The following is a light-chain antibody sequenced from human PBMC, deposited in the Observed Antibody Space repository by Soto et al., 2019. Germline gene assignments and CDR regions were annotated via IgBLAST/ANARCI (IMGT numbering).Light chain of an antibody. CDR2: DAS. Sequence: DIQMSQSPSSLSASVGDRVTITCQASQDISNYLNWYQHKPGKPPKLLIYDASNLETGVPSRFSGSKSGTAVTFTITSLQPEDIATYYCQQYDNLPFSFGGGTKVEIK. CDR1: QDISNY. CDR3: QQYDNLPFS. J-gene: IGKJ4*01. V-gene: IGKV1-33*01.